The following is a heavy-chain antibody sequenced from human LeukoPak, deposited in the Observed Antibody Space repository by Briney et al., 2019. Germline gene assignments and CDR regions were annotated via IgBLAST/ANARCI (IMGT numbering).Heavy chain of an antibody. D-gene: IGHD3-22*01. J-gene: IGHJ5*02. CDR3: ARDATVYYYDSSGSFDP. Sequence: ASVKVSCKASGYTFSSYGISWVRQAPGQGLEWMGRISAYNGDTNYAQKLQDRVTMTTHKSTSTAYLEVRSLRSDDTAVYYCARDATVYYYDSSGSFDPWGQGTPVTVSS. V-gene: IGHV1-18*01. CDR1: GYTFSSYG. CDR2: ISAYNGDT.